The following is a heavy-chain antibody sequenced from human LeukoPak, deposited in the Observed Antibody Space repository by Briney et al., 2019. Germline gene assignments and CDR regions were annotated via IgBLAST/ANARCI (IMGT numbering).Heavy chain of an antibody. J-gene: IGHJ4*02. D-gene: IGHD2-2*01. V-gene: IGHV1-8*03. CDR3: ARRARYCSSTSCYPNFDY. CDR2: MNPNSGNT. CDR1: GYTFTSYD. Sequence: ASVKVSCKASGYTFTSYDINWVRQATGQGLEWMGWMNPNSGNTGYAQKFQGRVTITRNTSISTAYMELSRLRSEDTAVYYCARRARYCSSTSCYPNFDYWGQGTLVTVSS.